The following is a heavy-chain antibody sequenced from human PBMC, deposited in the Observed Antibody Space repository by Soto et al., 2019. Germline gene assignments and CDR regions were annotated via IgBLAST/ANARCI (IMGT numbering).Heavy chain of an antibody. CDR3: ASPIHYCGGDCHPDYYYYGMDV. V-gene: IGHV3-23*01. J-gene: IGHJ6*02. CDR1: GFTFSSYA. Sequence: GGSLRLSCAASGFTFSSYAMSWVRQAPGKGLEWVSAISGSGGSTYYADSVKGRFTISRDNSKNTLYLQMNSLRAEDTAVYYCASPIHYCGGDCHPDYYYYGMDVWGQGTTVTVSS. D-gene: IGHD2-21*02. CDR2: ISGSGGST.